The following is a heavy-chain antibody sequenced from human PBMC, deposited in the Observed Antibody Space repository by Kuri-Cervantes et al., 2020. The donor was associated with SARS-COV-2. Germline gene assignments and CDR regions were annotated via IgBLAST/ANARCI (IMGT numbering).Heavy chain of an antibody. V-gene: IGHV3-30*18. D-gene: IGHD3/OR15-3a*01. CDR1: GFTFSSYG. J-gene: IGHJ4*01. CDR2: ISYDGSNK. CDR3: AKDRFGVHDF. Sequence: LSLTCAASGFTFSSYGMHWVRQAPGKGLEWVAVISYDGSNKCYADSVKGRFTISRENSKNTLDQQVKSLKSEDTAIYYCAKDRFGVHDFWGQGTMVTVSS.